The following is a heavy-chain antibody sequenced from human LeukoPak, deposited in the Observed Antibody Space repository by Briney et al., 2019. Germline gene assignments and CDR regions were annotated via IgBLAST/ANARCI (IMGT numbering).Heavy chain of an antibody. CDR2: IYYSGDT. V-gene: IGHV4-31*03. Sequence: SETLSLTCTVSGGSISSGDYYWSWIRQHPGKGLEWIGYIYYSGDTYYTPSFKSRVTISVDTSKNQFFLMLSSVTAADTAVFYCARLVAARRSFDYWGQGTLVTVSS. CDR3: ARLVAARRSFDY. CDR1: GGSISSGDYY. J-gene: IGHJ4*02. D-gene: IGHD6-6*01.